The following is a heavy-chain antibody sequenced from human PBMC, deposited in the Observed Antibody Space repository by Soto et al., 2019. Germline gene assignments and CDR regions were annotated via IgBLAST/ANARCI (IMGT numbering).Heavy chain of an antibody. CDR1: GFTFDDYA. CDR2: ISWNSGSI. V-gene: IGHV3-9*01. D-gene: IGHD3-3*01. Sequence: GGSLRLSCAASGFTFDDYAMHWVRQAPGKGLEWVSGISWNSGSIGYADSVKGRFTISRDNAKNSLYLQMNSLRAEDTALYYCAKVYDFWSNDAFDIWGQGTMVTVSS. J-gene: IGHJ3*02. CDR3: AKVYDFWSNDAFDI.